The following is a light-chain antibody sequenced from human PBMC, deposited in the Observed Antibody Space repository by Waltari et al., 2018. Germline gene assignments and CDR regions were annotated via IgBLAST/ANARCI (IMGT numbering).Light chain of an antibody. CDR2: KDS. CDR3: QSADSSGAYV. Sequence: SYELTQPPSVSVSPGQTARITCSGDELQKQYHYWYRQRPGQAPVGVIFKDSQRASGIPERFSGSSSGTTGTLTITGVQAEDEADYYCQSADSSGAYVFGTGTKVTVL. J-gene: IGLJ1*01. V-gene: IGLV3-25*03. CDR1: ELQKQY.